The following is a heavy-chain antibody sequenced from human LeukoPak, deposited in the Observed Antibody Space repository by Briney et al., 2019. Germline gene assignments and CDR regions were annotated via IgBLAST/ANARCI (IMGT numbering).Heavy chain of an antibody. Sequence: SETLSLTCTVSGGSISSRTYYWGWIRQPPGKGLEWIGSFFYSGSTYSNPSLKSRVTFSVDTSKNQFSLKLSSVTAADTAVYYCARGVYSSSFTGFYWFDPWGQGTLVTVSS. CDR2: FFYSGST. CDR1: GGSISSRTYY. D-gene: IGHD6-6*01. CDR3: ARGVYSSSFTGFYWFDP. V-gene: IGHV4-39*01. J-gene: IGHJ5*02.